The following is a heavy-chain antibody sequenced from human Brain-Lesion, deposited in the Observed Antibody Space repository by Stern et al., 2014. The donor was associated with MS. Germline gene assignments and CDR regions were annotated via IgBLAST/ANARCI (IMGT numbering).Heavy chain of an antibody. CDR1: GFSLSNAAMG. D-gene: IGHD2-15*01. J-gene: IGHJ4*02. Sequence: SGPVLVKPTETLTLTCSVSGFSLSNAAMGVSWIRQPPGKALECLAHIFSTGETAYSTSLKSRLTISKDTSRSQVVLTMTNMDPVDTATYYCARMREYCSGGICFAGYYDYWGQGTLVTVSS. CDR2: IFSTGET. CDR3: ARMREYCSGGICFAGYYDY. V-gene: IGHV2-26*01.